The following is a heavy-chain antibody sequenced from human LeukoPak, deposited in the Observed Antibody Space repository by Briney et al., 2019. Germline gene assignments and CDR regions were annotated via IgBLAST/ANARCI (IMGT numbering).Heavy chain of an antibody. D-gene: IGHD3-9*01. J-gene: IGHJ3*02. V-gene: IGHV3-7*01. CDR1: GFTFSTYS. CDR3: ARNLRYFDWSKWGAFDI. CDR2: IKQDGSEK. Sequence: GGSLRLSCVASGFTFSTYSMNWVRQAPGKGLEWVANIKQDGSEKYYVDSVKGRFTISRDNAKNSLYLQMNSLRAEDTAVYYCARNLRYFDWSKWGAFDIWGQGTMVTVSS.